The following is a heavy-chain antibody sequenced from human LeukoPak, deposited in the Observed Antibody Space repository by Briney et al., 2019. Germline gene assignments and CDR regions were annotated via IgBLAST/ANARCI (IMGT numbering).Heavy chain of an antibody. Sequence: GRSLRPSCAASGFTFSSYAMHWVRQAPGKGLERVAVISYDGSNKYYADSVKGRFTISRDNSKNTLYLQMNSLRAEDTAVYYCARARLGIAVAGGHNWFDPWGQGTLVTVSS. J-gene: IGHJ5*02. CDR2: ISYDGSNK. CDR3: ARARLGIAVAGGHNWFDP. V-gene: IGHV3-30*04. D-gene: IGHD6-19*01. CDR1: GFTFSSYA.